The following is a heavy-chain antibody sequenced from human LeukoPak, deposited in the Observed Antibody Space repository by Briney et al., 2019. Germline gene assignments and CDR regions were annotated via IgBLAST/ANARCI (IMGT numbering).Heavy chain of an antibody. V-gene: IGHV3-30*02. J-gene: IGHJ4*02. CDR2: IAYDGSKE. CDR3: ANLGGSASGWARLDF. CDR1: GFTFDDYG. Sequence: GGSLRLSCAASGFTFDDYGMHWVRQAPGKGLEWVACIAYDGSKENYADSVKGRFTISRDNSKNTLYLRMSSLRPEDTAVYYCANLGGSASGWARLDFWGQGTQVTVSS. D-gene: IGHD6-19*01.